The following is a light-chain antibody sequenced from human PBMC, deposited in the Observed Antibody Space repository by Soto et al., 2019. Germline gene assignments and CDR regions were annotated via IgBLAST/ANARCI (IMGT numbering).Light chain of an antibody. CDR3: QQYGSSPPT. Sequence: EIVLTQSPGTLSLSPGEXATLSCRASRSVSSSYLAWYQQKPGQAARLLIYGASSRATGIPDRFSGSGSGTDFTLTISRLEPEDFAVYYCQQYGSSPPTFGEGTKVDIK. V-gene: IGKV3-20*01. CDR1: RSVSSSY. J-gene: IGKJ1*01. CDR2: GAS.